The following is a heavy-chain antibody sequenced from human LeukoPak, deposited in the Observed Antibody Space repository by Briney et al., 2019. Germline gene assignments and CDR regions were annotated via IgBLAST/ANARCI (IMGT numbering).Heavy chain of an antibody. V-gene: IGHV3-48*02. CDR3: ARDTNYYDSSGYYYYYYGMDV. Sequence: QTGGSLRLSCAASGFTFSSYSMNWVRQAPGKGLEWVSYISSSSSTIYYADSVKGRFTISRDNAKNSLYLQMNSLRDEDTAVYYCARDTNYYDSSGYYYYYYGMDVWGQGTTVTVSS. D-gene: IGHD3-22*01. CDR2: ISSSSSTI. J-gene: IGHJ6*02. CDR1: GFTFSSYS.